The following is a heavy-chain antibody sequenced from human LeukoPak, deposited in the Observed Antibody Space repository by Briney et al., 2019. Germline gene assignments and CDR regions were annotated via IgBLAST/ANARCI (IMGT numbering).Heavy chain of an antibody. D-gene: IGHD4-23*01. J-gene: IGHJ3*02. CDR1: GYTFTGYY. CDR3: AAELYGGNSDCCNFEI. V-gene: IGHV1-46*01. CDR2: INPSGGST. Sequence: GASVKVSCKASGYTFTGYYMHWVRQAPGQGLEWMGIINPSGGSTSYAQKFQGRVTMTRDTSTSTVYMGLSSLRSEDTAVYYCAAELYGGNSDCCNFEIWGQGTMVTASS.